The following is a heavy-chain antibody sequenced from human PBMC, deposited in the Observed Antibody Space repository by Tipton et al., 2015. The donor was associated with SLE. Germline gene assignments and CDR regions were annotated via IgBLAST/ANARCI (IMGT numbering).Heavy chain of an antibody. CDR1: GYSFTSYW. CDR2: IYPGDSDT. Sequence: QLVQSGAEVKKPGESLKISCKGSGYSFTSYWIGWVRQMPGKGLEWMGIIYPGDSDTRYSPSFQGQVTISADKSISTAYLQWSSLKASDTAMYYCARLQGTEYGDPPGGFFDYWGQGTLVTVSS. J-gene: IGHJ4*02. D-gene: IGHD2-21*02. V-gene: IGHV5-51*03. CDR3: ARLQGTEYGDPPGGFFDY.